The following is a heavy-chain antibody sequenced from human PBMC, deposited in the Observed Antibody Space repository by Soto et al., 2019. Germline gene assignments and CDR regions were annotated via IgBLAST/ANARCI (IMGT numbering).Heavy chain of an antibody. CDR3: ARLEMATDY. J-gene: IGHJ4*02. V-gene: IGHV4-61*01. D-gene: IGHD5-12*01. Sequence: ETLSLTCTVSGGSVTSGSYYWNWIRQPPGKGLEWIGYIYYTGSTNYNPSLKSRVTISADTSKNQFSLKLNSVTAADTAVYYCARLEMATDYWGQGILVTVSS. CDR2: IYYTGST. CDR1: GGSVTSGSYY.